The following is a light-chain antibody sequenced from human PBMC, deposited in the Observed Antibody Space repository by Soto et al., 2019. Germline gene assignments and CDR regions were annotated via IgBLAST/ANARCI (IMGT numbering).Light chain of an antibody. CDR3: QQYNTYTWT. V-gene: IGKV1-5*01. J-gene: IGKJ1*01. CDR1: QSISNW. Sequence: DIQMTQSPSTLSASVGDRVTITCRASQSISNWLAWYQQKPGKAPKFLIYDATSLETGVSSRFSGSGSGTEFTLTINSLQPDDSATYYCQQYNTYTWTFGQGTKVDIK. CDR2: DAT.